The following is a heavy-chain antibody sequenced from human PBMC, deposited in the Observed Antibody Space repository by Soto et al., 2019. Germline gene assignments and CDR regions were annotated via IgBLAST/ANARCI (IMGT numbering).Heavy chain of an antibody. D-gene: IGHD1-20*01. CDR3: AGGPRYWSFAL. J-gene: IGHJ2*01. V-gene: IGHV4-34*01. CDR1: GGSSRAYH. CDR2: FSYSGSL. Sequence: GELQQWGTGLLKPSETLSLNCSVYGGSSRAYHWSWIRQSPGGGLEWIGEFSYSGSLNYNPSPKRRVAVSLDTSTNHFALTMPSVTAADTAVYFGAGGPRYWSFALWGRGTLVTVS.